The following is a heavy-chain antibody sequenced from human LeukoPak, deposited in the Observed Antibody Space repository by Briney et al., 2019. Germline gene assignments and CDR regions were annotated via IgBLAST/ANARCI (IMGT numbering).Heavy chain of an antibody. CDR1: GFTFSDYF. Sequence: GGSLRLSCAASGFTFSDYFMSWIRQAPGKGPEWVSYTTSTGRTTYYADSVKGRFTISRDNAKNSLYLEMNSLRAEDTAVYYCAREDSGWYYFDYWGQGTLVTVSS. D-gene: IGHD6-19*01. CDR3: AREDSGWYYFDY. CDR2: TTSTGRTT. J-gene: IGHJ4*02. V-gene: IGHV3-11*01.